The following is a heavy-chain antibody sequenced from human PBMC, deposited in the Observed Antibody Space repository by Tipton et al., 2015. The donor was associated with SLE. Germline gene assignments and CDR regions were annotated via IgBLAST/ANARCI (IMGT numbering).Heavy chain of an antibody. CDR2: INHSGST. CDR3: ARSVDILTAYWFDP. V-gene: IGHV4-34*01. Sequence: TLSLTCAVYGGSFSGYYWSWIRQPPGKGLEWIGEINHSGSTNYNPSLKSRVTISVDTSKNQFSLKLSSVTAADTAVYYCARSVDILTAYWFDPWCQGTLVTVSS. D-gene: IGHD3-9*01. CDR1: GGSFSGYY. J-gene: IGHJ5*02.